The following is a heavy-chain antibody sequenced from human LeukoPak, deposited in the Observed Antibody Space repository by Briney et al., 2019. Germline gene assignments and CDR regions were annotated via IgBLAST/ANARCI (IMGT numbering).Heavy chain of an antibody. J-gene: IGHJ4*02. CDR2: INPNSGGT. CDR1: GYTFTGYY. D-gene: IGHD3-22*01. CDR3: AREGSSGPTPDY. Sequence: ASVKVSCKASGYTFTGYYMHWVRQAPGQGLEWMGWINPNSGGTNYAQKFQGRATMTRDTSISTAYMELSRLRSDDTAVYYCAREGSSGPTPDYWGQGTLVTVSS. V-gene: IGHV1-2*02.